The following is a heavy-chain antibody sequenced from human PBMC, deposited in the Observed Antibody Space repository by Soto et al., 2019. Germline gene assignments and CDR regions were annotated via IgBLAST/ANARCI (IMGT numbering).Heavy chain of an antibody. D-gene: IGHD2-2*01. V-gene: IGHV4-31*01. Sequence: QVQLQESGPGLVKPSQTLSLTCTVSGGSISSSGSYWTWIRQHPGKGLEWIGYISYSGSTVYTTAIECPVSISLDKSKNQLSMNLISVTAADTALYYCARSAANIDYWGQGTLVIVSS. CDR3: ARSAANIDY. J-gene: IGHJ4*02. CDR2: ISYSGST. CDR1: GGSISSSGSY.